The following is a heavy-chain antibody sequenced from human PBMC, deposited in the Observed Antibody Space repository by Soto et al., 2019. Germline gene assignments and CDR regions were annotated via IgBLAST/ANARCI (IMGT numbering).Heavy chain of an antibody. D-gene: IGHD4-17*01. V-gene: IGHV3-30-3*01. CDR1: GFTFSNFA. CDR2: SSYDGSNN. CDR3: AGVFYGGNSVNNY. J-gene: IGHJ4*02. Sequence: PVGSLRLSCAVSGFTFSNFAMSWVRQAPGKGLEWVAASSYDGSNNFYADSVKGRFIISRDNSKNTLDLQLNTLRAEDTAVYYCAGVFYGGNSVNNYWGQGTPVTVSS.